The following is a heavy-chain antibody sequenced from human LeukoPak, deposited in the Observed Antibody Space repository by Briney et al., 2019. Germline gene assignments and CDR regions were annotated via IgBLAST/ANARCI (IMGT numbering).Heavy chain of an antibody. CDR1: GGSISNYY. J-gene: IGHJ3*02. Sequence: SETLSLTCTVSGGSISNYYWTWIRQPPGKGLEWIGRIYTSGSTNYNPSLKSRVTISVDTSKNQFSLKLSSVTAADTAVYYCARSASITMIVVVTRDAFDIWGQGTMVTVSS. D-gene: IGHD3-22*01. CDR2: IYTSGST. V-gene: IGHV4-4*08. CDR3: ARSASITMIVVVTRDAFDI.